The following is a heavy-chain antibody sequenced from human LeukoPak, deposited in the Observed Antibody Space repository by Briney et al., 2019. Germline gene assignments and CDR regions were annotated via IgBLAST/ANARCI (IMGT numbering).Heavy chain of an antibody. D-gene: IGHD6-13*01. J-gene: IGHJ4*02. CDR1: GFXFSSYW. V-gene: IGHV3-7*05. CDR2: IKHDGSDT. CDR3: ARRIAATGMKYFDY. Sequence: GGSLRLSCEASGFXFSSYWISWVRQAPGKGLEWMANIKHDGSDTNYVDSVKGRFTISRDNAKHSLYLQMNSLRAEDTAMYYCARRIAATGMKYFDYWGQGTLVTVSS.